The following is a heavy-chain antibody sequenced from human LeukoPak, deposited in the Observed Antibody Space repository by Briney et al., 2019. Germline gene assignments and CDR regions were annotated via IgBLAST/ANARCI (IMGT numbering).Heavy chain of an antibody. J-gene: IGHJ4*02. CDR2: ISTSGSTI. CDR3: ARDGGTYYFDY. Sequence: GGSLRLSCAASRFTFIRYEMNWVRQAPGKALEWLSYISTSGSTIYYADSVKCRFTISRDNAKNSLYLQMNSLRAEDTAVYYCARDGGTYYFDYWGQGTLVTVSS. CDR1: RFTFIRYE. D-gene: IGHD3-16*01. V-gene: IGHV3-48*03.